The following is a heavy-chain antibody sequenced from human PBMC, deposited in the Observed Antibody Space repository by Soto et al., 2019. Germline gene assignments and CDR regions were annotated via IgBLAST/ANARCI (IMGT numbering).Heavy chain of an antibody. CDR2: IDPSDSYT. D-gene: IGHD2-2*01. J-gene: IGHJ6*02. V-gene: IGHV5-10-1*01. CDR3: ARHIVVVPAAMGTVTYYYYGMDV. Sequence: GGSLKISCKGSWYSFTRYCISWVRPMPGKNLEGMGRIDPSDSYTNYSPSFQGHVTISADKSISTAYLQWSSLKASDTAMYYCARHIVVVPAAMGTVTYYYYGMDVWGQGTTVTVSS. CDR1: WYSFTRYC.